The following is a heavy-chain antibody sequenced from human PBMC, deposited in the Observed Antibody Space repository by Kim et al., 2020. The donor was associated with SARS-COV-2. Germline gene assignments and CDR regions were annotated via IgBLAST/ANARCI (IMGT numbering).Heavy chain of an antibody. D-gene: IGHD1-1*01. CDR3: AKDMRYDLAAHSMDV. V-gene: IGHV3-9*01. CDR2: ISWNGDSI. J-gene: IGHJ6*02. Sequence: GGSLRLSCVASGFTFGEHAMHWVRQGRGNGLEWVAGISWNGDSIGYGNSLKGRITISRDNAKKSLYLQMNSLRPEDTGLYYCAKDMRYDLAAHSMDVWGQGTTVIVSS. CDR1: GFTFGEHA.